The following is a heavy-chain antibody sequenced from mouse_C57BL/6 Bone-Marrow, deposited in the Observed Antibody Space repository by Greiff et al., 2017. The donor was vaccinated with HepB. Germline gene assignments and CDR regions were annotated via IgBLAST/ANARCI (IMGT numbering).Heavy chain of an antibody. D-gene: IGHD1-1*01. CDR2: INPNNGGT. V-gene: IGHV1-26*01. J-gene: IGHJ3*01. CDR3: ARGGFTSWFDD. Sequence: EVQLQQSGPELVKPGASVKISCKASGYTFTDYYMNWVKQSPGKSLEWIGDINPNNGGTSYNQKFKGKATLTADKSSSTAYMALRSLTSEDSAVYYCARGGFTSWFDDWGQGTLVTVSA. CDR1: GYTFTDYY.